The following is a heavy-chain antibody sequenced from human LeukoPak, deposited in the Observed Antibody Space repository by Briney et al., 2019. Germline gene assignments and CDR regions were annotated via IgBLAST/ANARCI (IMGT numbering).Heavy chain of an antibody. CDR1: GGSVSSGSYY. Sequence: PSETLSLTCTVSGGSVSSGSYYWSWIRQPPGKGLEWIGYIYYSGSTNYNPSLKSRVTISVDTSKNQFSLKLSSVTAADTAVYSCARGGDYGDYVFDYWGQGTLVTVSS. CDR3: ARGGDYGDYVFDY. J-gene: IGHJ4*02. CDR2: IYYSGST. V-gene: IGHV4-61*01. D-gene: IGHD4-17*01.